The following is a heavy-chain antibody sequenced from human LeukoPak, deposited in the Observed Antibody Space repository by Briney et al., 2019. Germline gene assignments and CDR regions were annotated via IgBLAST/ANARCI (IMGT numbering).Heavy chain of an antibody. V-gene: IGHV4-30-2*01. Sequence: PSQTLSLTCAVSGGSISSGGYSWSWIRQPPGKGLEWIGYIYHSGSTYYNPSLKSRVTISVDKSKNLFSLKLSSVTAADTAVYYCAGYGDSYYFDYWGQGTLVTVSS. CDR1: GGSISSGGYS. CDR3: AGYGDSYYFDY. CDR2: IYHSGST. D-gene: IGHD4-17*01. J-gene: IGHJ4*02.